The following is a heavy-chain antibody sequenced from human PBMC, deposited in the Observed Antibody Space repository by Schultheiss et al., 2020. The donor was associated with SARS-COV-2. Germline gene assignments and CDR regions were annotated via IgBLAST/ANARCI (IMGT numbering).Heavy chain of an antibody. V-gene: IGHV3-7*01. Sequence: GGSLRLSCAASGFTFSNYWMSWVRQAPGKGLEWVANIKQDGSEKYYVDSVKGRFTISRDNAKNLLYLQMNSLRAEDTAVYYCARDRGGVLFDYWGQGTLVTVSS. D-gene: IGHD3-16*01. CDR2: IKQDGSEK. CDR3: ARDRGGVLFDY. CDR1: GFTFSNYW. J-gene: IGHJ4*02.